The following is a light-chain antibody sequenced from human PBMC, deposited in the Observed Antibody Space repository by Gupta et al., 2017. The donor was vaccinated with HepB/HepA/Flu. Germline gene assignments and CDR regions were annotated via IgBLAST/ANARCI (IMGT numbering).Light chain of an antibody. CDR1: QSVSSY. J-gene: IGKJ1*01. V-gene: IGKV3-15*01. Sequence: EMVMTQPQATLSVSSGERATLTCRASQSVSSYLDWYQQKPGQAPRLLIYGASTRATGVPARFSGSGSETEFTLTISSLQSEDFAIYYCQQKNNCPWTFGQGTKG. CDR3: QQKNNCPWT. CDR2: GAS.